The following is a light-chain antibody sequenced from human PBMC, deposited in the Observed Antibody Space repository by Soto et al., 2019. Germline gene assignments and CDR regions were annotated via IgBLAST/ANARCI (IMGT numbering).Light chain of an antibody. V-gene: IGLV3-21*04. CDR1: NIGSKS. J-gene: IGLJ2*01. CDR2: YDS. Sequence: SYELTQPPSVSVAPGKTARITCGGNNIGSKSVHWYQQKPGQAPVLVIYYDSDRPSGIPERFSGSNSGNTATLTISRVEAGDEADYYCQVWDSSSDHVVFGGGTKQTVL. CDR3: QVWDSSSDHVV.